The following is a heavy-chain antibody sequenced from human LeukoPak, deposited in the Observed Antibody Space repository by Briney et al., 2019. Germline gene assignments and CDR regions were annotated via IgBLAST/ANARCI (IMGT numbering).Heavy chain of an antibody. J-gene: IGHJ5*02. CDR1: GYTFTGYY. V-gene: IGHV1-2*02. CDR2: INTNSGGT. Sequence: ASVKLSCKPSGYTFTGYYIHWVRQAPEQRREWVGWINTNSGGTNYAEKFQGRVTMTRDTSISTAYMELSRLRSDDTAVYYCARGQTSYSSSWYFSRGNWFDPWGQGTLVTVSS. CDR3: ARGQTSYSSSWYFSRGNWFDP. D-gene: IGHD6-13*01.